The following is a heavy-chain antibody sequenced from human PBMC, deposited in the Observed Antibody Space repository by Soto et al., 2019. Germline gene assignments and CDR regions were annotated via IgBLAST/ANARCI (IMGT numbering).Heavy chain of an antibody. CDR1: GFTLSSYA. CDR3: ARENRGSCYSAMDV. V-gene: IGHV3-23*01. CDR2: ICGDSNTT. Sequence: GGSLRLSCAASGFTLSSYAMSWVRQAPGKGLEWVSVICGDSNTTYYADSVKGRFTISRDNSKNTLYLQMNTLRAEDTAIYYCARENRGSCYSAMDVWGKGTTVTVSS. J-gene: IGHJ6*04. D-gene: IGHD2-15*01.